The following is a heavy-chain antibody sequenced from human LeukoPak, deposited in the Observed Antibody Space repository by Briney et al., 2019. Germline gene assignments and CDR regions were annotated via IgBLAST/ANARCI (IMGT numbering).Heavy chain of an antibody. D-gene: IGHD3-16*01. Sequence: SQTLSLTCTVSGNSISSGDNYWSWIRQPAGKGLEWIGRIYTSGSTNYNPSLKSRVTISGDTSKNQFSLRLSSVTAADTAVYYCARHSRGWGIDYWGQGTLVTVSS. V-gene: IGHV4-61*02. J-gene: IGHJ4*02. CDR3: ARHSRGWGIDY. CDR2: IYTSGST. CDR1: GNSISSGDNY.